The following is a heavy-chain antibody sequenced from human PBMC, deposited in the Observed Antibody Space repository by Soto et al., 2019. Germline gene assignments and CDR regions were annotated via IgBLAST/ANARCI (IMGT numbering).Heavy chain of an antibody. CDR2: INHSGST. D-gene: IGHD4-17*01. CDR1: GGSFSGYY. CDR3: ARGGEGYDYGEYYDYYYYYGMDV. V-gene: IGHV4-34*01. Sequence: SETLSLTCAVSGGSFSGYYWSWIRQPPGKGLEWIGEINHSGSTNYNPSLKSRVTISVDTSKNQFSLKLSSVTAADTAVYYCARGGEGYDYGEYYDYYYYYGMDVWGQGATVTVSS. J-gene: IGHJ6*02.